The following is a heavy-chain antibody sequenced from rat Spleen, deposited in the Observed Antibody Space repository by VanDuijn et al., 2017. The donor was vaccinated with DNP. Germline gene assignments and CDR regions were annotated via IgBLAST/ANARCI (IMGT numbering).Heavy chain of an antibody. CDR3: ATGSSYGFAN. Sequence: EVQLVESGGGPVQPGRSLKISCLASGFIFSNYWMTWIRQAPGKGLEWIGLINKDGSAIHYNSSLKDKFTISRNNAQNTLYLQMSKLGSEDTAIYYCATGSSYGFANWGQGTLVTVSS. CDR1: GFIFSNYW. D-gene: IGHD1-2*01. J-gene: IGHJ3*01. V-gene: IGHV4-2*01. CDR2: INKDGSAI.